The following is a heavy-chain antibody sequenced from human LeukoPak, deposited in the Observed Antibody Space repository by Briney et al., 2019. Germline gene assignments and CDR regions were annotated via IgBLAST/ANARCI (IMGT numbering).Heavy chain of an antibody. CDR1: GYSISSGYY. D-gene: IGHD3-10*01. CDR3: ARDSALGTMVRGVITSNWFDP. J-gene: IGHJ5*02. Sequence: SETLSLTCTVSGYSISSGYYWGWIRQPPGKGLEWIGSIYHSGNTYYNPSLKSRVTISVDTSKNQFSLKLSSVTAADTAVYYCARDSALGTMVRGVITSNWFDPWGQGTLVTVSS. V-gene: IGHV4-38-2*02. CDR2: IYHSGNT.